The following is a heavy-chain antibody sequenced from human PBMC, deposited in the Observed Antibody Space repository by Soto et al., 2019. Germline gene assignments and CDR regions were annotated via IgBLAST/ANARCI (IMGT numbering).Heavy chain of an antibody. CDR2: IYYSGST. Sequence: SETLSLTCTVSGGSISSGGYYWSWIRQHPGKGLEWIGYIYYSGSTYYNPSLKSRVTISVDTSKIQFSLKLSSVTAADTAVYYCAGTGTKFTYYYYYMDVWGKGTTVTVSS. CDR1: GGSISSGGYY. D-gene: IGHD1-7*01. CDR3: AGTGTKFTYYYYYMDV. V-gene: IGHV4-31*03. J-gene: IGHJ6*03.